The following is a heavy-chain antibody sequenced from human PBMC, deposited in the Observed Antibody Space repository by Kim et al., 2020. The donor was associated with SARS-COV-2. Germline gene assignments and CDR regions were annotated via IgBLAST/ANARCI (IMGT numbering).Heavy chain of an antibody. CDR1: GFTFSSYW. V-gene: IGHV3-7*01. D-gene: IGHD3-10*01. J-gene: IGHJ3*02. Sequence: GGSLRLSCAASGFTFSSYWMSWVRQAPGKGLEWVANIKQDGSEKYYVDSVKGRFTISRDNAKNSLYLQMNSLRAEDTAVYYCAKYYYGSGSYRAFDIWGQGTMVTVSS. CDR3: AKYYYGSGSYRAFDI. CDR2: IKQDGSEK.